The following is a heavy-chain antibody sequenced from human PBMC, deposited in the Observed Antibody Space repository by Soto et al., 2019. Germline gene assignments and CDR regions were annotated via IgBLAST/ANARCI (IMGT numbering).Heavy chain of an antibody. Sequence: SVKVSCKASGGTFSSYAISWVRQAPGQGLEWMGGIIPIFGTANYAQKFQGRVTITADESTSTAYMELSSLRSEDTAVYYCARVQGYCSSTSCSTGMEVWGQGTKVTVSS. CDR1: GGTFSSYA. CDR2: IIPIFGTA. CDR3: ARVQGYCSSTSCSTGMEV. V-gene: IGHV1-69*13. D-gene: IGHD2-2*02. J-gene: IGHJ6*02.